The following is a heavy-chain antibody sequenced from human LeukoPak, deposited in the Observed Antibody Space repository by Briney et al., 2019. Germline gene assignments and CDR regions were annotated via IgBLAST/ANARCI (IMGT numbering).Heavy chain of an antibody. CDR2: IYYSGST. CDR1: GGSISSSSYY. Sequence: SETLSLTCTVSGGSISSSSYYWGWVRQPPGKGLEWIGSIYYSGSTYYNPSLKSRVTISVDTSKNQFSLKLSSVTAADTAVYYCARDILGPSGYWGQGTLVIVSS. J-gene: IGHJ4*02. CDR3: ARDILGPSGY. V-gene: IGHV4-39*07. D-gene: IGHD3/OR15-3a*01.